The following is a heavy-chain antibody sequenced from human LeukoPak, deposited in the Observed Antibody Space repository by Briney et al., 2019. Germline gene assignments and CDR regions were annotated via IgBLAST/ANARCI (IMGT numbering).Heavy chain of an antibody. CDR3: ARTSLHYFGSGSYPLDVFDI. D-gene: IGHD3-10*01. V-gene: IGHV3-30-3*01. Sequence: PGGSLRLSCAASGFTFSTYALHWIRQAPGKGLEWVAAITSDGSKKYYADSVKGRFTISRDNSKNMLYMQMNSLRADDTAVYFCARTSLHYFGSGSYPLDVFDIWGQGTMVTVSS. CDR2: ITSDGSKK. CDR1: GFTFSTYA. J-gene: IGHJ3*02.